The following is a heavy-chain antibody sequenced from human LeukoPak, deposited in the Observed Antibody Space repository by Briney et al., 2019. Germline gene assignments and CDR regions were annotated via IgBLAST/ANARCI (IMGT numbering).Heavy chain of an antibody. CDR1: GFTFSNAW. V-gene: IGHV3-15*01. J-gene: IGHJ4*02. D-gene: IGHD3-22*01. CDR2: IKSKTDGGTT. CDR3: TTDTTPITMIVVVMGY. Sequence: GGSLRLSCAASGFTFSNAWMSWVRQAPGKGLEWVGRIKSKTDGGTTDYAAPVKGRFTISRDDSKNTLYLQMNSLKTEDTAVYYCTTDTTPITMIVVVMGYWGQGTLVTVSS.